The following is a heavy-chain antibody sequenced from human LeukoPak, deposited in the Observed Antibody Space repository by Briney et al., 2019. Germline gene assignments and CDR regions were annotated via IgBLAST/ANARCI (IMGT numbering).Heavy chain of an antibody. CDR2: IIPIFGTA. J-gene: IGHJ6*04. D-gene: IGHD6-13*01. Sequence: SSVKVSCKASGGTFSSYAISWVRQAPGHGLEWLGGIIPIFGTAKYAQKFQRRVTITADKSTSTAFMELSSLRSEDTAVYYCARVLLLGYSTNYYYGMDVWGKGTTVTVSS. CDR1: GGTFSSYA. V-gene: IGHV1-69*06. CDR3: ARVLLLGYSTNYYYGMDV.